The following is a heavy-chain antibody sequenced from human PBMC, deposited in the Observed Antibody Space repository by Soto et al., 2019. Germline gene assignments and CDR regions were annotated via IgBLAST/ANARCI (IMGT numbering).Heavy chain of an antibody. V-gene: IGHV3-11*06. CDR2: ISKSSSYT. Sequence: GGSLRLSCAASGFTFSDYYMSWIRQAPGKGLEWVSHISKSSSYTIYADSVKGRYTISRDNPKNSLYLQMNSLRAEDTAVYYWARDRPEYWSSTSCQTLDYWGQGTLVTVSS. D-gene: IGHD2-2*01. CDR3: ARDRPEYWSSTSCQTLDY. CDR1: GFTFSDYY. J-gene: IGHJ4*02.